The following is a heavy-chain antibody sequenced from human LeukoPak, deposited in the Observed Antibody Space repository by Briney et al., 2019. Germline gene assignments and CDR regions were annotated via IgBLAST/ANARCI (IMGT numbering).Heavy chain of an antibody. D-gene: IGHD4-17*01. CDR2: IYSGGST. J-gene: IGHJ4*02. CDR3: AREVDYGDYYFDY. CDR1: GFTVSSNY. Sequence: GWSLRLSCAASGFTVSSNYMRWVRQAPGKGRGGVSVIYSGGSTYYADSVKGRFTISIDNSKNTLYLQMNSLRAEDTAVYYCAREVDYGDYYFDYWGQGTLVTVSS. V-gene: IGHV3-53*01.